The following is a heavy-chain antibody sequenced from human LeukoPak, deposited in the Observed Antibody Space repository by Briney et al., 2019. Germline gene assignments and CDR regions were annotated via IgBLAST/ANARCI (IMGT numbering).Heavy chain of an antibody. V-gene: IGHV4-59*01. CDR3: ARVTGYRIEDYFDY. D-gene: IGHD6-13*01. J-gene: IGHJ4*02. Sequence: SETPSLTCTVSGGSISSYYWSWTRQPPGKGLEWIGYIYYSGSTNYNPSLKSRVTISVETSKNEFSLKLRSVTAADTAVYYCARVTGYRIEDYFDYWGQGTLVTVSS. CDR2: IYYSGST. CDR1: GGSISSYY.